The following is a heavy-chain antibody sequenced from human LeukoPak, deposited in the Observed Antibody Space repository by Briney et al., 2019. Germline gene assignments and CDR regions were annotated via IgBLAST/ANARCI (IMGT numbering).Heavy chain of an antibody. Sequence: SETLSLTCAVYGGSFSGYYWSWIRQPPGKGLEWIGEINHSGSTNYNPSLKSRVTISVDTSKNQFSLKLSSVTAADTAVYYCAIRITGTTTNWFDPWGQGTLAAVSS. CDR1: GGSFSGYY. CDR2: INHSGST. J-gene: IGHJ5*02. D-gene: IGHD1-20*01. CDR3: AIRITGTTTNWFDP. V-gene: IGHV4-34*01.